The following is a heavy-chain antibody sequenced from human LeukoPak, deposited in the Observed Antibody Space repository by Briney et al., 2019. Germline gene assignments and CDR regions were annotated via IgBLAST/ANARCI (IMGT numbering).Heavy chain of an antibody. Sequence: PSETLSLTCTVSGGSISSYYWSWIRQPPGKGLEWIGYIYYSGSTNYNPSLKSRVTISVDTSKNQFSLKLSSVTAADTAVYYCARGDSSSWSYYFDCWGQGTLVTVSS. J-gene: IGHJ4*02. CDR1: GGSISSYY. V-gene: IGHV4-59*01. CDR3: ARGDSSSWSYYFDC. CDR2: IYYSGST. D-gene: IGHD6-13*01.